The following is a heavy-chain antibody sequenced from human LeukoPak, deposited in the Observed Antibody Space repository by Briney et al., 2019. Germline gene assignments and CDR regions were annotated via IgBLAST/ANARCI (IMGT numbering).Heavy chain of an antibody. CDR3: AKDIGTAVAGYAFDI. CDR1: GFTFSSYG. D-gene: IGHD6-19*01. Sequence: GGSLRLSCAASGFTFSSYGMHWVRQAPGKGLEWVAVISYDGSNKYYADSVKGRFTISRDNSKNTLYLQMNSLRAEDTAVYYCAKDIGTAVAGYAFDIWGQGTMVTVSS. V-gene: IGHV3-30*18. J-gene: IGHJ3*02. CDR2: ISYDGSNK.